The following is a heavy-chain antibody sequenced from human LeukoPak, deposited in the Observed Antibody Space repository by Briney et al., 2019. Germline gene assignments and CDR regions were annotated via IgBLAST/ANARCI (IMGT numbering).Heavy chain of an antibody. CDR1: GGSISSGDYY. V-gene: IGHV4-30-4*01. Sequence: SETQSLTCTVSGGSISSGDYYWSWIRQPPGKGLEWIGYIYYSGSTYYNPSLKSRVTISVDTSKNQFSLKLSSVTAADTAVYYCARDRPNYYDSSGYSHYYYGMDVWGQGTTVTVSS. D-gene: IGHD3-22*01. CDR3: ARDRPNYYDSSGYSHYYYGMDV. J-gene: IGHJ6*02. CDR2: IYYSGST.